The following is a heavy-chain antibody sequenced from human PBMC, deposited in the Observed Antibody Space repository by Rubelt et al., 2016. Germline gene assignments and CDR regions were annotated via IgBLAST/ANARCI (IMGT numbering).Heavy chain of an antibody. V-gene: IGHV4-39*07. D-gene: IGHD3-10*01. Sequence: QLQLQESGPGLVKPSETLSLTCTVSGGSISSSSYYWGWIRQPPGTGLEWIGSIYSSGSTYYNPSLKSRVTISVDTSKNQFPRRLGSVTASDTAGYYCARAPLYRAGTYGPDDYWGQGTLVTVSS. CDR2: IYSSGST. CDR1: GGSISSSSYY. CDR3: ARAPLYRAGTYGPDDY. J-gene: IGHJ4*02.